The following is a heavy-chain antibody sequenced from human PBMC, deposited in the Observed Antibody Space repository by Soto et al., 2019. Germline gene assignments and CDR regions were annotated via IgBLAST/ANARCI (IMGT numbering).Heavy chain of an antibody. V-gene: IGHV1-46*01. Sequence: QVQLVQSGAEVKKPGASVKISCKASGFTSTRYYIHWVRQAPGQGLECMGVINASGGSTSYTQKFQGRVTMTRDTSTRTVYMELSILRSEDTALYFCARSDDDYGSNPFCYWGQGTLVIVSS. J-gene: IGHJ4*02. CDR1: GFTSTRYY. D-gene: IGHD2-2*01. CDR2: INASGGST. CDR3: ARSDDDYGSNPFCY.